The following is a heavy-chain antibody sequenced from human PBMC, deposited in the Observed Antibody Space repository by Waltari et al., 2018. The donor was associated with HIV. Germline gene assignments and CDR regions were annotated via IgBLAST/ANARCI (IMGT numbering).Heavy chain of an antibody. CDR3: ARVGAGGLGSNYDVWSGYSY. CDR1: GYTFTSYA. J-gene: IGHJ4*02. D-gene: IGHD3-3*01. V-gene: IGHV7-4-1*01. CDR2: INTNIGNP. Sequence: QVQLVQSGSELKKPGASVKVSCKASGYTFTSYALNWVRQAPGQGLEWMGWINTNIGNPPEAQGLKGRFGFSWDTSVSTAYLKIGRLKAEDTAGYYCARVGAGGLGSNYDVWSGYSYWGQGTLVTVSS.